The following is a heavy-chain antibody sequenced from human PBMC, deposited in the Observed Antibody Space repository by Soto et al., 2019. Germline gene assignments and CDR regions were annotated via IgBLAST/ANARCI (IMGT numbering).Heavy chain of an antibody. CDR2: INSDGSTT. D-gene: IGHD4-17*01. CDR1: GFTFSSSW. J-gene: IGHJ4*02. Sequence: EVQLVESGGGLVQPGGSLRLSCAASGFTFSSSWMHWVRQAPGKGLVWVSRINSDGSTTTYADSVKGRFTVSRDNAKNTLYLQMNSLRFEDTAVYYCARAVNGDSDYWGQGTLVTVSS. V-gene: IGHV3-74*01. CDR3: ARAVNGDSDY.